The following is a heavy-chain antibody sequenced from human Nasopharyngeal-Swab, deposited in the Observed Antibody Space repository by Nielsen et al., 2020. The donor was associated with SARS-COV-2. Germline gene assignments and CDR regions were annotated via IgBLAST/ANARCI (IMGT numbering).Heavy chain of an antibody. CDR3: ARSITDYYYYGMDV. Sequence: SGPTLVKPTQTLTLTCTLSGFSLSTSGMCVSWIRQPPGKALEWLARIDRDDDKYYSTSLKTRLTISKDTSKNQVVLTLTNMDPVDTATYYCARSITDYYYYGMDVWGQGTTVTVSS. J-gene: IGHJ6*02. CDR1: GFSLSTSGMC. CDR2: IDRDDDK. D-gene: IGHD5-12*01. V-gene: IGHV2-70*11.